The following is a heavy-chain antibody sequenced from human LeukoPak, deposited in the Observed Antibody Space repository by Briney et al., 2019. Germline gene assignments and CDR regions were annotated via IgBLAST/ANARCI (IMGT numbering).Heavy chain of an antibody. Sequence: SETLSLSCAASGGSISSNYMSWIRQPPGKGLEWIGYIYYSGSTNYNPSLKSRVTMSVDTSKNTFSLKMSSVTAADSDVYNCGRCLSIRVKSVDSWGQGTLVTVSS. V-gene: IGHV4-59*01. J-gene: IGHJ4*02. CDR2: IYYSGST. CDR1: GGSISSNY. CDR3: GRCLSIRVKSVDS. D-gene: IGHD5/OR15-5a*01.